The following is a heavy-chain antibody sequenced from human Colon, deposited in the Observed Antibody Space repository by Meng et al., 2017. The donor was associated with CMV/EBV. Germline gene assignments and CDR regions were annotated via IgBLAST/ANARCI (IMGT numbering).Heavy chain of an antibody. CDR3: VRRADGPWDAFDI. V-gene: IGHV3-13*01. J-gene: IGHJ3*02. CDR1: GFLLSDYD. Sequence: GESLKISCAASGFLLSDYDMHWVRQVTGKGLEWVSGIGTSGDTYYQDSVNGRITISRENAKNSCNLQMNSLRVGDTAVYYCVRRADGPWDAFDIWGQGTVVTASS. CDR2: IGTSGDT. D-gene: IGHD5-24*01.